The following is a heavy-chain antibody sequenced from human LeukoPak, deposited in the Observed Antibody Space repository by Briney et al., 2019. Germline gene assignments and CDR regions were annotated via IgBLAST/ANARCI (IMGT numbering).Heavy chain of an antibody. J-gene: IGHJ4*02. Sequence: PGGSLRLSCAASGFTFSSYWMSWVRQAPGKGLEWVANIKQDGSEKYYVDSVKGRFTISRDNAKNSLYLQMNSLRAEDTAVYYCARDRTMVRGVGGYWGQGTLVTVSS. CDR3: ARDRTMVRGVGGY. CDR1: GFTFSSYW. CDR2: IKQDGSEK. D-gene: IGHD3-10*01. V-gene: IGHV3-7*01.